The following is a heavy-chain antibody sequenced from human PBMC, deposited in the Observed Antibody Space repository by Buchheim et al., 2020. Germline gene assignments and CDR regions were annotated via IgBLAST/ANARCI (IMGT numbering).Heavy chain of an antibody. CDR2: TAYDGTNN. CDR3: ARDLYRGGATTRDYFDY. CDR1: GFTFSSYA. V-gene: IGHV3-30*04. Sequence: QVQLVESGGGVVQPGRSLRLSCAASGFTFSSYAMHWVRQAPGKGLEWVAVTAYDGTNNYYVDSVKGRFNISRDNSKKKMYLQMNSLRAEDTAVYYCARDLYRGGATTRDYFDYWGQGTL. D-gene: IGHD1-26*01. J-gene: IGHJ4*02.